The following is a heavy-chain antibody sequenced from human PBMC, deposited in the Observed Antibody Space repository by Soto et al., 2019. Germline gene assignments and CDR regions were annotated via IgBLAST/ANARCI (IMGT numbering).Heavy chain of an antibody. J-gene: IGHJ4*02. Sequence: SETLSLTCTVSGGSISSYYWSWIRQPPGKGLERIGYIYYSGSTNYNPSLKSRVTISVDTSKNQFSLKLSSVTAADTAVYYCAVGRGFCISTNCPGSDYFDYWGQGTLVTVSS. CDR2: IYYSGST. CDR1: GGSISSYY. D-gene: IGHD2-2*01. CDR3: AVGRGFCISTNCPGSDYFDY. V-gene: IGHV4-59*08.